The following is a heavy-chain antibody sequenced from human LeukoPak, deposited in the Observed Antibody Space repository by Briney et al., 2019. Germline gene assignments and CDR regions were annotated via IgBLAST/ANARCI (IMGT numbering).Heavy chain of an antibody. CDR3: AKQGYCSGGTCYPYHFDY. V-gene: IGHV3-30*18. Sequence: PGRSLRLSCAASGFTFSSYGMHWVRQAPGKGLEWVALISYDGSNRYYADSVKGRFTISRDNSKNTLYLQMNSLRAEDAAVYYCAKQGYCSGGTCYPYHFDYWGQGTLVTVSS. J-gene: IGHJ4*02. CDR2: ISYDGSNR. D-gene: IGHD2-15*01. CDR1: GFTFSSYG.